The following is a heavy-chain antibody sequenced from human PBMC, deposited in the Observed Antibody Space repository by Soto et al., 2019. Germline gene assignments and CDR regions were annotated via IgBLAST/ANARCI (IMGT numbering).Heavy chain of an antibody. CDR3: AREVRQWLVDWFDP. D-gene: IGHD6-19*01. V-gene: IGHV1-18*01. CDR2: ISAYNGNT. CDR1: GYTFTSYG. J-gene: IGHJ5*02. Sequence: ASVKVSCKASGYTFTSYGISWVRQAPGQGLELMGWISAYNGNTNYAQKLQGRVTMTTDTSTSTAYMELRSLRSDDTAVYYCAREVRQWLVDWFDPWGQGTLVTVSS.